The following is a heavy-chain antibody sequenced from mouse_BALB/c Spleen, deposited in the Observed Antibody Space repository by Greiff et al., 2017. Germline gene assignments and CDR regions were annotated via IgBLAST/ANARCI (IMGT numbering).Heavy chain of an antibody. CDR1: GFTFSSYG. Sequence: EVKLMESGGGLVQPGGSLKLSCAASGFTFSSYGMSWVRQHPDKRLELVATINSNGGSTYYPDSVKGRFTITRDNAKNTLYLQMRSLETDDTAMYYYASDGGYFDDWGAGTTVTVSA. V-gene: IGHV5-6-3*01. J-gene: IGHJ1*01. CDR3: ASDGGYFDD. CDR2: INSNGGST.